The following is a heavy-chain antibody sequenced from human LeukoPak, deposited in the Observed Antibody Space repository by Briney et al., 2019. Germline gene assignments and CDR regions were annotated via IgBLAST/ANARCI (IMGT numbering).Heavy chain of an antibody. CDR2: IYGSGRT. Sequence: SETLSLTCTVFGASISSGSYYWSWIRQAAGKGPEWIGRIYGSGRTNYNPSFNSRVIISIDASKNHFSLRMNPVTASDTAVYYCARGVDSSGYQQRGFGHWGQGILVTVSS. J-gene: IGHJ5*02. CDR1: GASISSGSYY. V-gene: IGHV4-61*02. CDR3: ARGVDSSGYQQRGFGH. D-gene: IGHD3-22*01.